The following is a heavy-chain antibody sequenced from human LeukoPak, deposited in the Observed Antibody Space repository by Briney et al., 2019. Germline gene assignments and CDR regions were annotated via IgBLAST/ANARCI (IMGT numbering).Heavy chain of an antibody. D-gene: IGHD3-10*01. CDR3: ARSSLLWTFYYFDY. J-gene: IGHJ4*02. CDR2: ISYDGSNK. V-gene: IGHV3-30*03. Sequence: PGGSLRLSCAASGFTFSSYGMHWVRQAPGKGLEWVAVISYDGSNKYYADSVKGRFTISRDNSKNTLYLQMNSLRAEDTAVYYCARSSLLWTFYYFDYWGQGTLVTVSS. CDR1: GFTFSSYG.